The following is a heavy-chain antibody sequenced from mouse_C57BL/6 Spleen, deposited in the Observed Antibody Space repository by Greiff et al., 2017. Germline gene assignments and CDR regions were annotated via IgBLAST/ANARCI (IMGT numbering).Heavy chain of an antibody. V-gene: IGHV5-16*01. CDR1: GFTFSDYY. CDR3: ARGLTGPYYFDY. J-gene: IGHJ2*01. D-gene: IGHD4-1*01. Sequence: EVKVVESEGGLVQPGSSMKLSCTASGFTFSDYYMAWVRQVPEKGLEWVANINYDGSSTYYLDSLKSRFIISRDNAKNILYLQMSSLKSEDTATYYCARGLTGPYYFDYWGQGTTLTVSS. CDR2: INYDGSST.